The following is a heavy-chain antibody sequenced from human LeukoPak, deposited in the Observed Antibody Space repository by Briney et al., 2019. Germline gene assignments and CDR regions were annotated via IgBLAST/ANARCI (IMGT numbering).Heavy chain of an antibody. V-gene: IGHV4-59*01. CDR3: ATTLAAAGSNWFDP. Sequence: SETLSLTCTVSGGSISSYYWSWIRQPPGKGLEWIGYIYDSGSTNYNPSLKSRVTISVDTSKNRFSLKLSSVTAADTAVYYCATTLAAAGSNWFDPWGQGTLVTVSS. J-gene: IGHJ5*02. D-gene: IGHD6-13*01. CDR1: GGSISSYY. CDR2: IYDSGST.